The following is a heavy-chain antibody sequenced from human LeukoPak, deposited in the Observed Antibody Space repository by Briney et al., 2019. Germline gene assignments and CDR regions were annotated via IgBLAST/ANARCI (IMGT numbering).Heavy chain of an antibody. CDR1: GFTFSIYV. CDR2: ISGRGDTT. J-gene: IGHJ4*02. CDR3: AGQSGYTYDTDY. D-gene: IGHD5-18*01. V-gene: IGHV3-23*01. Sequence: QSGGSLRLSCAASGFTFSIYVMSWVRQAPGKGLEWVSGISGRGDTTYYTDSVKGRFTISRDNSKNTLYLQMNSLRAEDTAIYYCAGQSGYTYDTDYWGQGTPVTVSS.